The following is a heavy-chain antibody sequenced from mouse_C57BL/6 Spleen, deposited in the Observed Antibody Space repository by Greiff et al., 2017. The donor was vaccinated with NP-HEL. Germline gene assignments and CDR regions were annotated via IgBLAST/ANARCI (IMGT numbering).Heavy chain of an antibody. Sequence: EVKLQQSGPGLVKPSQSLSLTCSVTGYSITSGYYWNWIRQFPGNKLEWMGYISYDGSNNYNPSLKNRISITRDTSKNQFFLKLNSVTTEDTATYYCARDLLPRGFAYWGQGTLVTVSA. CDR1: GYSITSGYY. CDR2: ISYDGSN. D-gene: IGHD2-1*01. V-gene: IGHV3-6*01. CDR3: ARDLLPRGFAY. J-gene: IGHJ3*01.